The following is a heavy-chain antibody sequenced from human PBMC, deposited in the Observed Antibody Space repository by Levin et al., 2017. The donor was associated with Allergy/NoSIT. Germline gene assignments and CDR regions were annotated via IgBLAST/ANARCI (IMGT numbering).Heavy chain of an antibody. V-gene: IGHV3-23*01. CDR2: ISGSGGNT. Sequence: QTGGSLRLSCAASGFTFRSYGMSWVRQAPGKGLDWVSAISGSGGNTYYADSVMGRFTVSRDNSKNELYLVMNSLRAEDTAIYYCASHDYGDLDAFDNWGQGTMVTVSS. CDR3: ASHDYGDLDAFDN. CDR1: GFTFRSYG. D-gene: IGHD4-17*01. J-gene: IGHJ3*02.